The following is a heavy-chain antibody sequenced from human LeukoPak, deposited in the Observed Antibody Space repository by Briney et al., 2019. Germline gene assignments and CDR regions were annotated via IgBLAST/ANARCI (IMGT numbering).Heavy chain of an antibody. CDR3: AKDTMGSRMDV. V-gene: IGHV3-9*01. CDR2: ISWNSGNM. J-gene: IGHJ6*02. Sequence: GRSLRLSCAASGFTFDDYAMHWVRQAPGKGLEWVSGISWNSGNMDYADSVKGRFTISRDNARNSLYLQMNSLRAEDTAVYYCAKDTMGSRMDVRGQGTTVTVSS. CDR1: GFTFDDYA. D-gene: IGHD1-26*01.